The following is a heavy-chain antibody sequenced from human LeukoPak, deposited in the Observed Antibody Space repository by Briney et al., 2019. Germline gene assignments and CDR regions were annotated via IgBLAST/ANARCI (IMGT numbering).Heavy chain of an antibody. Sequence: GGPLRLSCAASGFTFSDYYMSWIRQAPGKGLEWVSYISSSSSYTNYADSVKGRFTISRDNAKNSLYLQMNSLRAEDTAVYYCARALDYGETNWFDPWGQGTLVTVSS. D-gene: IGHD4-17*01. CDR3: ARALDYGETNWFDP. CDR2: ISSSSSYT. CDR1: GFTFSDYY. V-gene: IGHV3-11*06. J-gene: IGHJ5*02.